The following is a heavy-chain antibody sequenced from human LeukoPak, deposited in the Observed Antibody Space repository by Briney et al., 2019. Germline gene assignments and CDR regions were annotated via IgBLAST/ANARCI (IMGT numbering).Heavy chain of an antibody. Sequence: GGSLRLSCAASGFTFSSYAMNWVRQAPGKGLEWVSGISGSGASTYYADSVKGRVTISSDNPKNTLYLQMNSLRAEETAVYYCAKTVKYGDYYYYYMDVWGKGTTVTVSS. CDR2: ISGSGAST. D-gene: IGHD2-2*01. J-gene: IGHJ6*03. CDR3: AKTVKYGDYYYYYMDV. V-gene: IGHV3-23*01. CDR1: GFTFSSYA.